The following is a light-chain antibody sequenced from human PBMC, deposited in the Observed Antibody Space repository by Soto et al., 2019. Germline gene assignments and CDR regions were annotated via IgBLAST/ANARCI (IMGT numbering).Light chain of an antibody. V-gene: IGKV3-20*01. CDR2: AAS. CDR1: QSLSTGY. J-gene: IGKJ2*01. CDR3: QQYDSSSST. Sequence: EIVLTQSPGTLSLSQGERATLSCRASQSLSTGYLAWYQQKPGQAPRLLIYAASTRATGIPDRFSGSGSGTDFTLTISRLGPEDFAVYYCQQYDSSSSTFGQGTKLEIK.